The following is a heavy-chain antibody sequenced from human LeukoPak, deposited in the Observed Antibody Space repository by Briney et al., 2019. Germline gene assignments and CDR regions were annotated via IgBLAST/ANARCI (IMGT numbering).Heavy chain of an antibody. J-gene: IGHJ6*02. CDR1: GFTFSGCW. Sequence: PGGSLRLSCAASGFTFSGCWMKWVRQAPGKGLEWVANIKPDGSQKYYADSVKGRFTISRDNSKNTLYLQMNSLRAEDTAVYYCARANTYDSNYYYGMDVWGQGTTVTVSS. CDR3: ARANTYDSNYYYGMDV. V-gene: IGHV3-7*01. CDR2: IKPDGSQK. D-gene: IGHD5-12*01.